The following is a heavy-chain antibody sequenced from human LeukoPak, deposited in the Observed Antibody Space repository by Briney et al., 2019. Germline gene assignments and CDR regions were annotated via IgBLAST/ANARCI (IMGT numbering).Heavy chain of an antibody. J-gene: IGHJ4*02. D-gene: IGHD2-2*01. CDR1: GFTFSSYS. V-gene: IGHV3-21*04. Sequence: AGGSLRLSCAASGFTFSSYSMNWVRQTPRKGLERVSTIMISGDDTYYADPVKGRFTMSRDKSKNALYLQMSYLRAKDTAVYYCVRAAPGDCSSTSCSLFDNWGQGILVTVSS. CDR3: VRAAPGDCSSTSCSLFDN. CDR2: IMISGDDT.